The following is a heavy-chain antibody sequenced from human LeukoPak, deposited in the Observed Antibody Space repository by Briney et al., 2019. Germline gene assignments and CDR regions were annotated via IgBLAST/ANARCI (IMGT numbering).Heavy chain of an antibody. D-gene: IGHD3-3*01. CDR3: AKDYDFWSGYPRCYFDY. J-gene: IGHJ4*02. CDR2: VKEDGGEK. Sequence: GGSLRLSCVVSGFTFSSYWMSWVRQAPGKGLEWVANVKEDGGEKYYVDSVKGRFTISRDNSKNTLYLQMNSLRAEDTAVYYCAKDYDFWSGYPRCYFDYWGQGTLVTVSS. CDR1: GFTFSSYW. V-gene: IGHV3-7*01.